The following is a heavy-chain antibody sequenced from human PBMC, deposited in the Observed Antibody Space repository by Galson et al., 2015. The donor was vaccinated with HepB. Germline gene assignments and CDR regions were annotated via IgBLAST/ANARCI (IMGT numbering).Heavy chain of an antibody. CDR2: VSDSGYTT. CDR3: VKLGHHYVWGSHRYDAFEI. V-gene: IGHV3-23*01. Sequence: SLRLSCAASGFTFHTYAMSWVRQVPGKGLEWVSVVSDSGYTTYYEDSVKGRFTISRDNSNNTLSLQMDRLRAEDTAKYYCVKLGHHYVWGSHRYDAFEIWGQGTMVTVSS. J-gene: IGHJ3*02. D-gene: IGHD3-16*02. CDR1: GFTFHTYA.